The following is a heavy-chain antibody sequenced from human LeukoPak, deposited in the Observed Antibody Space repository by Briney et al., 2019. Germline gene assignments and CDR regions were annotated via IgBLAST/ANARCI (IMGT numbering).Heavy chain of an antibody. V-gene: IGHV3-49*04. D-gene: IGHD3-10*01. CDR1: GFTFCDYA. CDR2: IRSKAYGGTT. J-gene: IGHJ4*02. CDR3: DRFVPYFDY. Sequence: GGSLRLSCTHSGFTFCDYAVSWVRQAPRKGLERVGFIRSKAYGGTTEYAASVKGRFTILTDDSKSIACLQLNSLKSEDTAVYYCDRFVPYFDYWGQGTLVTVSS.